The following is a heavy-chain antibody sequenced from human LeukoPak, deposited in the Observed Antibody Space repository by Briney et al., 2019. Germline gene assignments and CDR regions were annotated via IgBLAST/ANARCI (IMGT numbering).Heavy chain of an antibody. V-gene: IGHV4-39*07. CDR2: IYYSGNT. Sequence: NPSETLSLTCTVSGGSISSSSYYWGWIRQTPGKGLEWIGTIYYSGNTYYSPSLKSRVTISVDTSKNQFSLKLSSVTAADTAVYYCAGRLIAAAGIYYYGMDVWGQGTTVTVSS. CDR3: AGRLIAAAGIYYYGMDV. CDR1: GGSISSSSYY. D-gene: IGHD6-13*01. J-gene: IGHJ6*02.